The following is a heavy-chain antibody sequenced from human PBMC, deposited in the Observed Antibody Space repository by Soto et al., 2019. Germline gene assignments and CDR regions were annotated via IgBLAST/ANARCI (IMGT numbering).Heavy chain of an antibody. J-gene: IGHJ6*02. CDR3: ARRVVLAAMMYYYYGMDV. CDR1: GYTFTSYA. CDR2: INAGNGNT. D-gene: IGHD2-2*01. V-gene: IGHV1-3*01. Sequence: ASVKVSCKASGYTFTSYAMHWVRQAPGQRLEWMGWINAGNGNTKYSQKFQGRVTITRDTSASTAYMELSSLRSEDTAVYYCARRVVLAAMMYYYYGMDVWGQGTTVTVSS.